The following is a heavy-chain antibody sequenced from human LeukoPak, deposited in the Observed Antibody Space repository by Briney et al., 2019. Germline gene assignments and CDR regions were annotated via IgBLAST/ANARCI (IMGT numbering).Heavy chain of an antibody. CDR2: ISAYNGNT. V-gene: IGHV1-18*01. CDR3: AREQGTWMQLWLGYGMDV. J-gene: IGHJ6*02. Sequence: GASVKVSCKASGYTFTSYGISWVRQAPGQGLEWMGWISAYNGNTNYAQKLQGRVTMTTDTSTSTAYMELRSLRSDDTAVYYCAREQGTWMQLWLGYGMDVWGQGTTVTVSS. D-gene: IGHD5-18*01. CDR1: GYTFTSYG.